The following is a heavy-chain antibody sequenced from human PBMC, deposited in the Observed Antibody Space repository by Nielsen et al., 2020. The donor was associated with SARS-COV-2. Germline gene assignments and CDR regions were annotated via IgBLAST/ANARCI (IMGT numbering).Heavy chain of an antibody. D-gene: IGHD1-14*01. Sequence: SETLSLTCTVSGGSISSYYWSWIRQPPGNGLEWIGYIYYSGSTNYNPSLKSRVTISVDTSKNQFSLKLSSVTAADTAVYYCARSPEGYYGMDVWGQGTTVTVSS. V-gene: IGHV4-59*01. CDR2: IYYSGST. CDR1: GGSISSYY. CDR3: ARSPEGYYGMDV. J-gene: IGHJ6*02.